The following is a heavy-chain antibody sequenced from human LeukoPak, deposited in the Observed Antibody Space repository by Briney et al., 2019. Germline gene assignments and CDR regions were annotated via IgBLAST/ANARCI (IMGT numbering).Heavy chain of an antibody. J-gene: IGHJ5*02. V-gene: IGHV4-39*02. D-gene: IGHD3-10*01. Sequence: SETLSLTCTVSGGSISSSSYYWGWIRQPPGKGLEWIGSVSHSGITYYNSSLNSRVTISVDTSKNHFSLTVNSVTAADTAVYYCARLVIPWGQGILVTVSS. CDR2: VSHSGIT. CDR3: ARLVIP. CDR1: GGSISSSSYY.